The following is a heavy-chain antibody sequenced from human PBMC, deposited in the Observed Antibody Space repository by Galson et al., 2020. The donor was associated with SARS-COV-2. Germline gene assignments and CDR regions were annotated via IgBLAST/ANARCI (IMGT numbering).Heavy chain of an antibody. CDR1: GGSLSNYY. CDR3: AGDDIGVTTIDGFVY. V-gene: IGHV4-59*01. CDR2: IHYSGGT. Sequence: SETLSLTCTVSGGSLSNYYWSWIRQPPGKGLEWIGYIHYSGGTNYNPSLKSRVTMSVATSKNQFSLKLSSVTAADTAIYYCAGDDIGVTTIDGFVYWGQGTLVTVSS. D-gene: IGHD3-3*01. J-gene: IGHJ4*02.